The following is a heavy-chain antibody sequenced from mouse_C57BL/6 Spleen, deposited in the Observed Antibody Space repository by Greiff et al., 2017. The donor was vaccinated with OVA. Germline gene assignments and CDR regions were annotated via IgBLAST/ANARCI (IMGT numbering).Heavy chain of an antibody. V-gene: IGHV1-72*01. Sequence: VQLQQPGAELVKPGASVKLSCKASGYTFTSYWMHWVKQRPGRGLEWIGRIDPNSGGTKYNEKFQSKATLTVDKPSSTAYMQLSSLTSEDSAVYYCARFYYGSSYLYYAMDYWGQGTSVTVSS. CDR1: GYTFTSYW. CDR2: IDPNSGGT. CDR3: ARFYYGSSYLYYAMDY. D-gene: IGHD1-1*01. J-gene: IGHJ4*01.